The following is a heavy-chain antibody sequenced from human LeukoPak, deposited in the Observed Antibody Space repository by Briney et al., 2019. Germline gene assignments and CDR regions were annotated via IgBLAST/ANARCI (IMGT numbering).Heavy chain of an antibody. CDR2: ISAYKGNT. Sequence: GASVKVSCKASSYAFTSYSIRWVRQAPGQGLEWMGWISAYKGNTIYAQKVKGRVTMTTDTSTSTAYMELRSMKSHARAVFYDTRASHCSGGSCYSDYSGQGTLVTVSS. J-gene: IGHJ4*02. V-gene: IGHV1-18*01. D-gene: IGHD2-15*01. CDR1: SYAFTSYS. CDR3: TRASHCSGGSCYSDY.